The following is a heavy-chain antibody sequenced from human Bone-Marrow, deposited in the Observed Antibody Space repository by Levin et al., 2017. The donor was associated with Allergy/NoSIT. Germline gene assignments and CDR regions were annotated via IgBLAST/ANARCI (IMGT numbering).Heavy chain of an antibody. D-gene: IGHD3-3*01. CDR3: ARATMGEGPYYFDS. V-gene: IGHV4-4*02. Sequence: NASETLSLTCTISGGSMSSNTWWSWVRQAPGKGLQWLGEVYYRGSTTYSASVKSRLTLSVDESKTQFSLRLSSVTAADTAMYFCARATMGEGPYYFDSWGQGILVTVSS. CDR2: VYYRGST. J-gene: IGHJ4*02. CDR1: GGSMSSNTW.